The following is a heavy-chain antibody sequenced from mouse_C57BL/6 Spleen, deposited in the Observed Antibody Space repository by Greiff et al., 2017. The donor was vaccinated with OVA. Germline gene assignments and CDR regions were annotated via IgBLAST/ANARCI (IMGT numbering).Heavy chain of an antibody. CDR1: GYAFSSSW. Sequence: QVQLQQSGPELVKPGASVKISCKASGYAFSSSWMNWVKQRPGKGLEWIGRIYPGDGDTNYNGKFKGKATLTADKSSSTAYTQLSSLTSEDSAVYFCARSDYYDYGGYYFDYWGQGTTLTVSS. CDR3: ARSDYYDYGGYYFDY. D-gene: IGHD2-4*01. J-gene: IGHJ2*01. CDR2: IYPGDGDT. V-gene: IGHV1-82*01.